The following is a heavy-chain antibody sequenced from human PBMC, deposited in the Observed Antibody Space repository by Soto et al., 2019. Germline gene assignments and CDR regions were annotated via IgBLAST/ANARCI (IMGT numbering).Heavy chain of an antibody. D-gene: IGHD2-2*01. CDR1: GFTFSIYS. Sequence: GGSLRLSCAASGFTFSIYSMKWVRHAPGKGLEWVSSISSSSSYIYYADPVKGRFTISRDNAKNSLYLQMNSLRAEDTAVYYCARDMIVVVPAAMDVWGQGTTVTVSS. V-gene: IGHV3-21*01. CDR3: ARDMIVVVPAAMDV. CDR2: ISSSSSYI. J-gene: IGHJ6*02.